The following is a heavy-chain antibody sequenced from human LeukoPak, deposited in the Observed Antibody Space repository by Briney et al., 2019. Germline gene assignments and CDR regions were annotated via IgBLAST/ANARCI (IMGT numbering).Heavy chain of an antibody. D-gene: IGHD5-18*01. CDR3: AKWESGTAMVYSKTARTGSPAYGMDV. CDR1: GFTFSSYG. Sequence: GGSLRLSCAASGFTFSSYGMHWVRQAPGKGLEWVAVISYNGSTKYYAAPLKGRFTIYRENSTNTLYLQMTSLRAEDTAVYYCAKWESGTAMVYSKTARTGSPAYGMDVWGQGTTVTVS. J-gene: IGHJ6*02. V-gene: IGHV3-30*18. CDR2: ISYNGSTK.